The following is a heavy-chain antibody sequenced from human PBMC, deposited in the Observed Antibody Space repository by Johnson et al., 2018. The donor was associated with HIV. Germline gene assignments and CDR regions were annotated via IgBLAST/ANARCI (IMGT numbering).Heavy chain of an antibody. CDR1: GFTFDDYA. CDR2: ISWNSGSI. Sequence: VQLVESGGGFVQPGRSLRLSCAASGFTFDDYAMHWVRQAPWKGLEWVSGISWNSGSIGYADSVKGRFTISRDNAKNSLYLQMNSLRAEDTALYYCARDLPHDYGVGYAFDIWGQGTMVTVSS. D-gene: IGHD4-17*01. J-gene: IGHJ3*02. V-gene: IGHV3-9*01. CDR3: ARDLPHDYGVGYAFDI.